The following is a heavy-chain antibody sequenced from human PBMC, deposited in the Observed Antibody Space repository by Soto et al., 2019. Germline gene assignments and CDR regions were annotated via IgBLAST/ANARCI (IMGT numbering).Heavy chain of an antibody. J-gene: IGHJ4*02. CDR1: GGSFSGYY. CDR2: INHSGST. Sequence: SETLSLTCAVYGGSFSGYYWSWIRQPPGKGLEWIGEINHSGSTNYNPSLKSRVTISVDTSKNQFSLKLSSVTAADTAVYYCATLWAVAGYWGQGTLVTVSS. D-gene: IGHD6-19*01. V-gene: IGHV4-34*01. CDR3: ATLWAVAGY.